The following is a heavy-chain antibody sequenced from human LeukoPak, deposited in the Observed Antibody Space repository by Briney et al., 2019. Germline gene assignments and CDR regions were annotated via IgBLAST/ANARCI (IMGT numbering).Heavy chain of an antibody. CDR1: GFTFSSYW. CDR2: IKKDGSEK. CDR3: AKSDYGGKGGIDY. Sequence: GGSLRLSCAASGFTFSSYWMSWVRQAPGKGLEWVANIKKDGSEKYYVDSVKGRFTISRDNAKNSLYLQMNSLRAEDTAVYYCAKSDYGGKGGIDYWGQGTLVTVSS. J-gene: IGHJ4*02. V-gene: IGHV3-7*03. D-gene: IGHD4-23*01.